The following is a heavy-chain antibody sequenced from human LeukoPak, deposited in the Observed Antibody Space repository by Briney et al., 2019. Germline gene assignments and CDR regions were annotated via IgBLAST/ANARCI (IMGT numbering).Heavy chain of an antibody. CDR2: IWYDGSNK. V-gene: IGHV3-33*01. J-gene: IGHJ4*02. CDR3: ARVGSKSIAARHNDY. Sequence: GGSLRLSCAASGFTFSSYGMHWVRQAPGKGLEWVAVIWYDGSNKYYADSVKGRFTISRDNSKNTLYLQMNSLRAEDTAVYYCARVGSKSIAARHNDYWGQGTLVTVSS. D-gene: IGHD6-6*01. CDR1: GFTFSSYG.